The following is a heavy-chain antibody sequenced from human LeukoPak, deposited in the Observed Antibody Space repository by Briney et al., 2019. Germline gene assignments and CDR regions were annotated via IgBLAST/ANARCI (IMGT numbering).Heavy chain of an antibody. V-gene: IGHV3-48*01. CDR3: ARNRDYYDSRQGPFDY. J-gene: IGHJ4*02. CDR1: GFAFSSYI. CDR2: ISSSSNII. D-gene: IGHD3-22*01. Sequence: GGSLRLSCVASGFAFSSYIMNWVRQAPGRGLEWVSYISSSSNIIYYADSVKGRFTISRDNAKNSLYLQLNSLRAEDTAVYYCARNRDYYDSRQGPFDYWGQGTLVTVSS.